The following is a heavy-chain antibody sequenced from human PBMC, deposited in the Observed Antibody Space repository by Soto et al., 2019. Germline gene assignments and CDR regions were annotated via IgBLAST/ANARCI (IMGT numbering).Heavy chain of an antibody. D-gene: IGHD2-15*01. V-gene: IGHV4-39*01. Sequence: QLKLQESGPGLVKPSETLSLTCTVSGGSIRTSGYSWGWIRRPPGKGLEWIATISYSGSTYYNPSLQSQVTMSVDTAKYQISLNLSSVTAADTAVYYCERARDCSGATCYQMDNWFDPWGQGTLVTVSS. CDR2: ISYSGST. J-gene: IGHJ5*02. CDR1: GGSIRTSGYS. CDR3: ERARDCSGATCYQMDNWFDP.